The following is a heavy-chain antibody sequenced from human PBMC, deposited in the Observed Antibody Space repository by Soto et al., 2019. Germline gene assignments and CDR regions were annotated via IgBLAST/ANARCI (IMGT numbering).Heavy chain of an antibody. Sequence: SVKVSCKASGGTFSSYAISWVRQAPGQGLEWMGGIIPIFGTTNYAQKFQGRVTITADESTSTAYMELSSLRSEDTAVYYCARAQGIAAAGTVHYYYGMDVWGQGTTVTVSS. V-gene: IGHV1-69*13. D-gene: IGHD6-13*01. CDR3: ARAQGIAAAGTVHYYYGMDV. CDR2: IIPIFGTT. CDR1: GGTFSSYA. J-gene: IGHJ6*02.